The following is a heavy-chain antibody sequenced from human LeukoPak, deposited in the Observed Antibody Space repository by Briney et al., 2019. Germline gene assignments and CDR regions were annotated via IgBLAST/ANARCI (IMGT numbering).Heavy chain of an antibody. Sequence: PSETLSPTCTVSGGSISSYYWSWIRQPPGKGLEWIGYIYYSGSTNYNPSLKSRVTISVDTSKNQFSLKLSSVTAADTAVYYCARQGGLYSNYPYYYYYMDVWGKGTTVTVSS. CDR3: ARQGGLYSNYPYYYYYMDV. CDR2: IYYSGST. D-gene: IGHD4-11*01. V-gene: IGHV4-59*08. J-gene: IGHJ6*03. CDR1: GGSISSYY.